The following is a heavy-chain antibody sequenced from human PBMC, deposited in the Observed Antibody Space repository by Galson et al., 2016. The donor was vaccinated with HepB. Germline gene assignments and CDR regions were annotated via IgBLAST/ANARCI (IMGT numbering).Heavy chain of an antibody. J-gene: IGHJ4*02. D-gene: IGHD7-27*01. Sequence: SLRLSCAVSGFALSSYGMRWVRQVPGKGLEWVADISFDGGKQHYADSVKGRFSISRDTSRVYLQTSSLTPADTGLYYCARDYSYSSNWPGYWGQGTLVIVSS. V-gene: IGHV3-30*03. CDR3: ARDYSYSSNWPGY. CDR1: GFALSSYG. CDR2: ISFDGGKQ.